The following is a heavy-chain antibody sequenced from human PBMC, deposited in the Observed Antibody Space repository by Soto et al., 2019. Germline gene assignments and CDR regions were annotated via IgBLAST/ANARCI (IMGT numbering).Heavy chain of an antibody. CDR3: ARGSRRVGNWFDP. CDR1: GAAISSYS. D-gene: IGHD1-1*01. Sequence: SDTQSHTGTFSGAAISSYSSSWIRKRQGKGLEWIGYIYYSGSTNYNPSLKSRVTISVDTSKNQFSLKLSSVTAADTAVYYCARGSRRVGNWFDPWGQGTLVTVTS. J-gene: IGHJ5*02. CDR2: IYYSGST. V-gene: IGHV4-59*01.